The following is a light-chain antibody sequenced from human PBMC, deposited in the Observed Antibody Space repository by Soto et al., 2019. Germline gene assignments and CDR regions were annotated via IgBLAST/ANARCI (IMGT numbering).Light chain of an antibody. CDR2: RNS. CDR3: QSYDSSLSGSKV. Sequence: QAVVTQPPSVSGAPGQRVTISCTGGSSNIGTGYDVHWYQQLPGTAPKLLIYRNSNRPSGVPDRFSGSKSGTSASLAITGLLAEDEADYYCQSYDSSLSGSKVFGGGTKLTVL. J-gene: IGLJ2*01. V-gene: IGLV1-40*01. CDR1: SSNIGTGYD.